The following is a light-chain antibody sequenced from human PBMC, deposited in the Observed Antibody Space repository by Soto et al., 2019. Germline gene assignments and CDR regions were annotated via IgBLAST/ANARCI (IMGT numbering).Light chain of an antibody. CDR3: GTWDSSLSAHV. V-gene: IGLV1-51*01. Sequence: QSVLTQPPSVSAAPGQKVTISCSGSSSNIGNNYVSWYQQLPGTAPKLLIYDNNQRPSGIPDRFSGSKSGTSATLGITGLQTGDEADYYCGTWDSSLSAHVFGTGTKVTVL. J-gene: IGLJ1*01. CDR2: DNN. CDR1: SSNIGNNY.